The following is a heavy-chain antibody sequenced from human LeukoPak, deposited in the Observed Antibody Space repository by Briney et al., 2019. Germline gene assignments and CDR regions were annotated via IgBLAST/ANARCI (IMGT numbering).Heavy chain of an antibody. J-gene: IGHJ4*02. CDR2: IRADAVTT. V-gene: IGHV3-23*01. CDR3: VKDDGWVQYAN. CDR1: GFIFSHHG. D-gene: IGHD5-24*01. Sequence: PGGSLRLSCATSGFIFSHHGMNWVRRAPGKGLEWVSGIRADAVTTYYADSVKGRFIISRDNSKNTVYLQMNSLSAEDAAVCYCVKDDGWVQYANWGQGTLVTVSS.